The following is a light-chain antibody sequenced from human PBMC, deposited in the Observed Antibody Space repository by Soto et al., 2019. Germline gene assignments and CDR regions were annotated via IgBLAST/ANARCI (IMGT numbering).Light chain of an antibody. J-gene: IGKJ2*01. CDR2: GAS. V-gene: IGKV3-20*01. CDR1: QSVSSSS. CDR3: QQYGTSPYT. Sequence: EIVLTQSPTTLSLSPGERATLYCRASQSVSSSSLAWYQQKPGQAPRLLIYGASSRATGIPDRFSGSGYGTDFTLTITRLEPEDFAVYYCQQYGTSPYTFGQGTKLEIK.